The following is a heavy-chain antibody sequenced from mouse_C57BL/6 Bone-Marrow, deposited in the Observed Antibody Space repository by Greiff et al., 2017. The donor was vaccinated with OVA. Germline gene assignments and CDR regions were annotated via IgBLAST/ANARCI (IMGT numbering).Heavy chain of an antibody. Sequence: EVKVVESEGGLVQPGSSMKLSCTASGFTFSDYYMAWVRQVPEKGLEWVANINYDGSSTYYLDSLKSRFIISRDNAKNILYLQMSSLKSEDTATYYCARDMSPHWYFDVWGTGTTVTVSS. CDR2: INYDGSST. D-gene: IGHD2-3*01. CDR3: ARDMSPHWYFDV. J-gene: IGHJ1*03. V-gene: IGHV5-16*01. CDR1: GFTFSDYY.